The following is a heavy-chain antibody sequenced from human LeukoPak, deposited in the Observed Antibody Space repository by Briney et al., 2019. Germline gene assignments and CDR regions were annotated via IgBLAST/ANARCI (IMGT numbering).Heavy chain of an antibody. D-gene: IGHD6-13*01. J-gene: IGHJ4*02. CDR2: IYDTGST. V-gene: IGHV4-61*05. Sequence: SETLSLTCTVSGGSISSSSYYWAWIRQSPGKGLEWIGHIYDTGSTNYNPSLKSRVTISGDTSKNQFSLKLSSLTAADTAVYYCARGGDSWFYWGQGTLVTVSS. CDR3: ARGGDSWFY. CDR1: GGSISSSSYY.